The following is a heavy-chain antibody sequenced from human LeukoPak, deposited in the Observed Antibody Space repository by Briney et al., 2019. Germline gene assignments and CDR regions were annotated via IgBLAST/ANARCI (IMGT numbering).Heavy chain of an antibody. D-gene: IGHD2-15*01. CDR2: ISSSSSTI. CDR1: GFTFSSYN. Sequence: GGSLRLSCAASGFTFSSYNMNWVRQAPGKGLEWVSYISSSSSTIYYADSVKGRFTISRDNAENSLYLQMNSLRAEDTAVYYCARGFIGPDYWGQGTLVTVSS. J-gene: IGHJ4*02. CDR3: ARGFIGPDY. V-gene: IGHV3-48*01.